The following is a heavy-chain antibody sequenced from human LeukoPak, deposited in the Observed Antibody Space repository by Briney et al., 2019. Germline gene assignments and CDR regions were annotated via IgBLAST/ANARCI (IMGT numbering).Heavy chain of an antibody. CDR2: FDPEDGET. CDR1: GYTLTELS. V-gene: IGHV1-24*01. J-gene: IGHJ3*02. Sequence: ASVKVSCKVSGYTLTELSMHWVRQAPGKGLEWMGGFDPEDGETIYAQKFQGRVTMTEDTSTDTAYMELSSLRSEDTAVYYCSTGFRRGSSHAFHIWAQDPRVTVSS. CDR3: STGFRRGSSHAFHI. D-gene: IGHD5-12*01.